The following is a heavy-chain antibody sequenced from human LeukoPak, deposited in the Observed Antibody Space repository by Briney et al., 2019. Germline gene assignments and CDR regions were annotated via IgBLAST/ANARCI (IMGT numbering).Heavy chain of an antibody. CDR2: ISSSSSYI. CDR3: ARMSGSHIDY. CDR1: GFTFSSYS. J-gene: IGHJ4*02. V-gene: IGHV3-21*01. D-gene: IGHD1-26*01. Sequence: GGSLRLSCAASGFTFSSYSMNWVCQAPGKGLEWVSSISSSSSYIYYADSVKGRFTISRDNAKNSLYLQMNSLGAEDTAVYYCARMSGSHIDYWGQGTLVTVSS.